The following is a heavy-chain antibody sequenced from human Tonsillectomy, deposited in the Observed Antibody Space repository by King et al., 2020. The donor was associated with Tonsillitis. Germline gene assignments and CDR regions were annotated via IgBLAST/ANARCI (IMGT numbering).Heavy chain of an antibody. D-gene: IGHD2-15*01. Sequence: VQLVESGGGVVQPGRSLRLSCGASGFNFSTFGMHWVRQAPGRGLEWVALLSYDGSDQYYAESVKGRLTIARDNSKHTLYLGMNFLRAEDTAMYYCVRGGNIIVGDDYYYYGMDVWGRGTTVAVSS. CDR1: GFNFSTFG. CDR3: VRGGNIIVGDDYYYYGMDV. CDR2: LSYDGSDQ. J-gene: IGHJ6*02. V-gene: IGHV3-33*05.